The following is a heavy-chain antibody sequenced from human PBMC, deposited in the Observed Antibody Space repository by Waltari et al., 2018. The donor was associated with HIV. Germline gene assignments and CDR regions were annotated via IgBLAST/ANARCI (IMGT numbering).Heavy chain of an antibody. CDR3: ASRLSGTNHGRPFDS. Sequence: QVSLQQWGAGLLEPSETLSLSCGVHCGSFSGSYWTWIRQPPGKRLEWIAKISPSGVSNYNPSLKTRAAISLDTFKTQSSLKMTSVTDKDTAVYFCASRLSGTNHGRPFDSWGQGIAVVVSS. J-gene: IGHJ5*01. V-gene: IGHV4-34*02. CDR2: ISPSGVS. D-gene: IGHD3-10*01. CDR1: CGSFSGSY.